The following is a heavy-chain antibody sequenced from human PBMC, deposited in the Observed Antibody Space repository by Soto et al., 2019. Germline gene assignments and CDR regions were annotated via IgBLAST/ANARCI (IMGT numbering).Heavy chain of an antibody. D-gene: IGHD2-8*01. CDR3: ARLSAGRYCTNGVCYDNYYYGMDV. CDR2: INPNSGGT. Sequence: ASVKVSCKASGYTFTGYYMHWVRQAPGQGLEWMGWINPNSGGTNYAQKFQGMVTMTRDTSISTAYMELSRLRSDDTAVYYCARLSAGRYCTNGVCYDNYYYGMDVWGQGTTVTVSS. V-gene: IGHV1-2*02. J-gene: IGHJ6*02. CDR1: GYTFTGYY.